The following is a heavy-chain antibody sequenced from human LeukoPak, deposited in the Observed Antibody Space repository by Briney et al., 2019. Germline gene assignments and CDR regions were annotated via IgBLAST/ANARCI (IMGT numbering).Heavy chain of an antibody. V-gene: IGHV4-4*02. D-gene: IGHD2-2*01. CDR1: GFTFSSYGM. J-gene: IGHJ6*03. CDR3: ARVKVGIVVVPAEDYYYMDV. Sequence: GTLRLSCAASGFTFSSYGMSWVRQPPGKGLEWIGEIYHSGSTNYNPSLKSRVTISVDKSKNQFSLKLSSVTAADTAVYYCARVKVGIVVVPAEDYYYMDVWGKGTTVTVSS. CDR2: IYHSGST.